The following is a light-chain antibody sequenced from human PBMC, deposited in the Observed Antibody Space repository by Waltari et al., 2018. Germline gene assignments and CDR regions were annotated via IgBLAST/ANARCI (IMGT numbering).Light chain of an antibody. V-gene: IGKV3-15*01. CDR1: QSISIN. CDR2: GAS. J-gene: IGKJ1*01. Sequence: EVVMTQSPATLSVSPGERATLSCRASQSISINLVWYQQKPGQAPRLLMYGASTRATDIPARFNGSGSGTEFTLTFSSLQSEDAAVYYCQQFNDWPRTFGQGTKVEIK. CDR3: QQFNDWPRT.